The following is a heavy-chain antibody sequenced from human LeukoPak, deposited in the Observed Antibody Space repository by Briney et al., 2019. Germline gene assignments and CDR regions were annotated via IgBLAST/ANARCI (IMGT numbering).Heavy chain of an antibody. J-gene: IGHJ4*02. Sequence: ASVKVSCKASGYTFTGYYMHWVRQAPGKGLVWVSRINSDGSSTSYADSVKGRFTISRDNAKNTLYLQMNSLRAEDTAVYYCARAAPRWLPDYWGQGTLVTVSS. CDR1: GYTFTGYY. V-gene: IGHV3-74*01. D-gene: IGHD5-24*01. CDR2: INSDGSST. CDR3: ARAAPRWLPDY.